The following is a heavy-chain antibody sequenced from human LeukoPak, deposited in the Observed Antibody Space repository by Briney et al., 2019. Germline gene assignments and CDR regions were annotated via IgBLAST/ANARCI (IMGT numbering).Heavy chain of an antibody. Sequence: GASVKVSCKASGYTFTSYGISWVRQAPGQGLEWMGWISAYNGNTNYAQKLQGRVTMTTDTSTSTAYVELRSLRSDDTAVYYCARGSPPRRNYDSRGYYSYYFDYWGQGTLVTVSS. CDR1: GYTFTSYG. CDR3: ARGSPPRRNYDSRGYYSYYFDY. V-gene: IGHV1-18*01. J-gene: IGHJ4*02. CDR2: ISAYNGNT. D-gene: IGHD3-22*01.